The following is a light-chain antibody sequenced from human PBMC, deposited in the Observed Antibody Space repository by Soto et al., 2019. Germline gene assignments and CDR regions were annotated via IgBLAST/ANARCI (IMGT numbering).Light chain of an antibody. CDR1: QSVSST. Sequence: EIVMTQSPATLSVSPGERATLSCRASQSVSSTLAWYQQKPGQAPRLFIYGASTRATGVPARFSGSGSETEFTLTISSLQSEDFAVYYCQQYVNSRWTFGQGTKVEIK. CDR2: GAS. V-gene: IGKV3-15*01. CDR3: QQYVNSRWT. J-gene: IGKJ1*01.